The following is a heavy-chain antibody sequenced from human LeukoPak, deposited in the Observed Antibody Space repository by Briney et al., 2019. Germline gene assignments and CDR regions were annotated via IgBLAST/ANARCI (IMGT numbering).Heavy chain of an antibody. Sequence: GGSLRLSCEASGFTFSSYWMSWVRQAPGKGLEWVAYIKQDGNEKYYVDSVKGRFTISRDNAKNSLYLQMKSLRAEDTAVYYCARSAEWELLVYWGQGTLVTVSS. CDR3: ARSAEWELLVY. D-gene: IGHD1-26*01. V-gene: IGHV3-7*01. J-gene: IGHJ4*02. CDR1: GFTFSSYW. CDR2: IKQDGNEK.